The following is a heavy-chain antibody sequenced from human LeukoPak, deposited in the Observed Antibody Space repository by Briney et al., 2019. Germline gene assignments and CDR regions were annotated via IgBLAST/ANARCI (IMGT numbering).Heavy chain of an antibody. J-gene: IGHJ4*02. D-gene: IGHD6-13*01. CDR1: GFTFSSYW. Sequence: GGSLRLSCAASGFTFSSYWMHWVRQAPGKGLEWVSVIYSGGSTYYADSVKGRFTISRDNSKNTLYLQMNSLRAEDTAVYYCAKTRPLDSSSWSHGDYWGQGTLVTVSS. CDR3: AKTRPLDSSSWSHGDY. V-gene: IGHV3-53*01. CDR2: IYSGGST.